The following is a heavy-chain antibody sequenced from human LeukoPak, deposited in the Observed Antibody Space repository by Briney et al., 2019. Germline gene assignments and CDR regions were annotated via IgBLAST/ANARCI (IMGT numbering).Heavy chain of an antibody. D-gene: IGHD6-19*01. CDR1: GFTFSTFT. V-gene: IGHV3-21*01. Sequence: GGSLRLSCVVSGFTFSTFTMNWVRQAPGKGLEWVSCISSSSSYIYYADSVKGRFTISRDNAKNSLYLQMNSLRAEDTAVYYCARVWTGQWPPHYYYMDVWGKGATVTISS. J-gene: IGHJ6*03. CDR3: ARVWTGQWPPHYYYMDV. CDR2: ISSSSSYI.